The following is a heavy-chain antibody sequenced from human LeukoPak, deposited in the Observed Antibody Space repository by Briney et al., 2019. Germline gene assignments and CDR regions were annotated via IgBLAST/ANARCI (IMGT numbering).Heavy chain of an antibody. V-gene: IGHV1-2*02. CDR1: GYTCTGYY. Sequence: ASVKVSCKASGYTCTGYYMHWVRQAPGHGLEWMGWINPNSGGTNYAQKFQGRVTMTRDTSISTAYMELSRLRSDDTAVYYCARGIAVAGTRFDPWGQGTLVTVSS. CDR3: ARGIAVAGTRFDP. CDR2: INPNSGGT. D-gene: IGHD6-19*01. J-gene: IGHJ5*02.